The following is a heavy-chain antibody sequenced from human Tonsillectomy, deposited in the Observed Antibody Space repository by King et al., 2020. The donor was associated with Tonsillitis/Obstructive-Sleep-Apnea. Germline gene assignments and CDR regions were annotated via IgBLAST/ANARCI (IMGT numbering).Heavy chain of an antibody. CDR1: VFTFINAW. V-gene: IGHV3-15*01. Sequence: QLVQSGGGLVKPGGSLRLSCAASVFTFINAWMSWVRQAPGKGREWVGRIKIKTDGGTTDYSAPVKGRFTISRDESKNTLYLQMNSLKNEDTAVYFCAKVQTGELTIARFDIWGHGTMVTVSS. J-gene: IGHJ3*02. CDR2: IKIKTDGGTT. CDR3: AKVQTGELTIARFDI. D-gene: IGHD1/OR15-1a*01.